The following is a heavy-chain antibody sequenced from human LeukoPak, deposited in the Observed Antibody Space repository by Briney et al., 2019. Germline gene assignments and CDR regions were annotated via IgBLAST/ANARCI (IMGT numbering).Heavy chain of an antibody. Sequence: PGGSLRLSCAASGFTFSSYSMNWVRQAPGKGLEWVSYISSSSSTIYYADSVKGRFTISRDNAKNSLYLQMNSLRAEDTAVYYCARDLEGRRSSSSCFDYWGQGTLVTVSS. D-gene: IGHD6-6*01. J-gene: IGHJ4*02. CDR3: ARDLEGRRSSSSCFDY. CDR2: ISSSSSTI. V-gene: IGHV3-48*01. CDR1: GFTFSSYS.